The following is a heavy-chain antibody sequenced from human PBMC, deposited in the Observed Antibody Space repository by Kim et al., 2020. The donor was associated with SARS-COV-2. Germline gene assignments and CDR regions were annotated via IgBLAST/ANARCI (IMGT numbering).Heavy chain of an antibody. CDR3: ARETHYYGSGGVHYYYFDY. V-gene: IGHV4-34*01. D-gene: IGHD3-10*01. Sequence: SETLSLTCAVYGGSFSGYYWSWIRQPPGKGLEWIGEINHSGSTNYNPSLKSRVTISVDTSKNQFSLKLSSVTAADTAVYYCARETHYYGSGGVHYYYFDYWGQGTLVTVSS. CDR1: GGSFSGYY. CDR2: INHSGST. J-gene: IGHJ4*02.